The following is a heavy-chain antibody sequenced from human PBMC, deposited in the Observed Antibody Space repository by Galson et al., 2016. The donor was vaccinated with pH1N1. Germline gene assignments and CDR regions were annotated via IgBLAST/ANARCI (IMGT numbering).Heavy chain of an antibody. CDR2: IVPITGVT. V-gene: IGHV1-69*04. CDR3: APGGDDYGGNPHGFDP. J-gene: IGHJ5*02. CDR1: GGTFRSYV. Sequence: SVKVSCKASGGTFRSYVIIWVRQAPGQGLQWMGRIVPITGVTNYAQQFQDRVTITADESTSTAYMELSSLRSEDTAVYYCAPGGDDYGGNPHGFDPWGQGTLVTVSS. D-gene: IGHD4-23*01.